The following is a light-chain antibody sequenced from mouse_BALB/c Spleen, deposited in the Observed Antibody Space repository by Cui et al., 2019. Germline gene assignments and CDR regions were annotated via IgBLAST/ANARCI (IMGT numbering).Light chain of an antibody. CDR2: DTS. CDR3: KQWSSNPHT. Sequence: QIVLTQSPAITSASPGEKVTMTCSASSSVRYMHWYQKKSGTTPKRRIKDTSKLASGVPARFSGSGSGTCYSLTISSMEAEDAANDYCKQWSSNPHTFGGGTKLEIK. J-gene: IGKJ2*01. CDR1: SSVRY. V-gene: IGKV4-59*01.